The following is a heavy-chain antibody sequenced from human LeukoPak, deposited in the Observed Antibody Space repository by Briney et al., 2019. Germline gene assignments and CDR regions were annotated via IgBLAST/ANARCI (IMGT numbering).Heavy chain of an antibody. Sequence: ASVKVSCKASGYTFTNYDINWVRQATGQGLEWMGWMNPNSGNTGYAQKFQGRVTMTRNTSISTAYMELSSLRSEDSAVYYCARDHVKLGSSFHPFDAFDVWGQGTLITVSS. D-gene: IGHD2-2*01. CDR2: MNPNSGNT. CDR1: GYTFTNYD. CDR3: ARDHVKLGSSFHPFDAFDV. J-gene: IGHJ3*01. V-gene: IGHV1-8*01.